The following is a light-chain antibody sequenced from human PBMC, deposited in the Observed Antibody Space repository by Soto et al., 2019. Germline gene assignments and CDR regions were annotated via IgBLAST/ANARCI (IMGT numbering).Light chain of an antibody. CDR1: SSDVGDYKY. Sequence: QSALTQPRSVSGSPGQSVTISCTGTSSDVGDYKYVSWYRQDPGKAPKIIIYDISERPSGVPDRFSGSKSGNTASLTISELQAEDESDYYCCSYAGSYSYVFGTGTKVTVL. J-gene: IGLJ1*01. V-gene: IGLV2-11*01. CDR3: CSYAGSYSYV. CDR2: DIS.